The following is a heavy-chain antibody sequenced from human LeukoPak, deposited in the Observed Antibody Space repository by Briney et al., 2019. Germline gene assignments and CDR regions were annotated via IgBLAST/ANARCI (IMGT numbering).Heavy chain of an antibody. V-gene: IGHV3-23*01. D-gene: IGHD5-12*01. CDR1: GFTFSSYA. Sequence: GGSLRLSCAASGFTFSSYAMSWVRQAPGKGLEWVSTISGSSGSTYYADSVKGRFTISRDNSKNTLYLQMNSLRAEDTAVYYCANSGMRSYDWFDPWGQGTLVTVSS. CDR2: ISGSSGST. CDR3: ANSGMRSYDWFDP. J-gene: IGHJ5*02.